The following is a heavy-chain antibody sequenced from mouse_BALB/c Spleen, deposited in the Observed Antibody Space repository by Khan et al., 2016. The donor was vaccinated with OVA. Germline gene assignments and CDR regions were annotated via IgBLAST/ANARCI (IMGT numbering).Heavy chain of an antibody. CDR2: IWTGGIT. V-gene: IGHV2-9*02. CDR3: ARSYDYDVGGFAY. J-gene: IGHJ3*01. CDR1: GFSLSNYG. Sequence: QIQLVQSGPGLVAPSQSLSITCTVSGFSLSNYGIHWVRQPPGKGLEWLGVIWTGGITNYNSALMSRLIISKDNSKSQVFLKMNRLQTDDTAIYYCARSYDYDVGGFAYWGQGTLVTVSA. D-gene: IGHD2-4*01.